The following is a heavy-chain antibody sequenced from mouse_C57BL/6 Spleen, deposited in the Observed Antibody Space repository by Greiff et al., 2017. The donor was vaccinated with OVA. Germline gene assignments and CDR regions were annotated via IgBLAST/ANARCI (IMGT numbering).Heavy chain of an antibody. V-gene: IGHV1-69*01. CDR1: GYTFTSYW. CDR3: ASGTTVAPLGY. CDR2: IGPSDSYT. D-gene: IGHD1-1*01. J-gene: IGHJ2*01. Sequence: VQLQQPGAELVMPGASVKLSCKASGYTFTSYWMHWVKQRPGQGLEWIGEIGPSDSYTNYTQKFKGKSTFTVDKSSSTAYMQLSSLTSEDSAVYYCASGTTVAPLGYWGQGTTLTVSS.